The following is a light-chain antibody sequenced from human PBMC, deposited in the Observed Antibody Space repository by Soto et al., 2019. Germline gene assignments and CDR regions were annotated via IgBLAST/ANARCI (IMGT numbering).Light chain of an antibody. CDR3: QQHAVSPVT. Sequence: TLVKESTFTVALSPGEVATIPCSTSHPVVNNYLAWYHQKPGQAPRLLIYAASTRATGIPARFSGSGSGTDFTLTISRLEPEDFAVYYCQQHAVSPVTFGQGTRVEIK. CDR1: HPVVNNY. CDR2: AAS. V-gene: IGKV3-20*01. J-gene: IGKJ5*01.